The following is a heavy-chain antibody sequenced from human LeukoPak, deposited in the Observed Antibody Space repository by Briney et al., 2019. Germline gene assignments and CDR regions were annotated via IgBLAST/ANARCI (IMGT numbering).Heavy chain of an antibody. CDR3: ARDRSGYSYGAFYY. Sequence: PSETLTLTCTVPGGSISSYYWSWIRQPPGKSLEWIGYIYYSGSTNYDPSLKSRVTISVDSSKNQFSMKLSSLTAADTAVYYCARDRSGYSYGAFYYWGQGTLVTVSS. V-gene: IGHV4-59*01. D-gene: IGHD5-18*01. J-gene: IGHJ4*02. CDR2: IYYSGST. CDR1: GGSISSYY.